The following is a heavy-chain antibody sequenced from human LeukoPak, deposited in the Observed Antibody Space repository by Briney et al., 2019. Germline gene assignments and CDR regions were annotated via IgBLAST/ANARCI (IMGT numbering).Heavy chain of an antibody. D-gene: IGHD3-22*01. J-gene: IGHJ4*02. Sequence: PGGSLRLSCAASGFTVSSIHMSWVRQAPGKGLEWVSLISDSGGSTNYADSVKGRFTISRDNSKNTLYLQMNTLRAEDTAIYYCASSYGSSAYYPFDYWGQGTLVTVFS. CDR3: ASSYGSSAYYPFDY. V-gene: IGHV3-23*01. CDR2: ISDSGGST. CDR1: GFTVSSIH.